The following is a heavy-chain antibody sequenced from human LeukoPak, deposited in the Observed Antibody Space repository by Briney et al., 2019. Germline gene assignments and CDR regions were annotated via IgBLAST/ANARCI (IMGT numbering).Heavy chain of an antibody. V-gene: IGHV1-18*01. Sequence: ASVKVSCKASGYTFTSYGISWVRQAPGQGLDWMGWISVYSGNTNYAQKLQGRVTMTTDTSTSTAYMELRSLRSDGTAVYYCARGRCSSSYSNWFDPWGQGTLVSVCS. CDR2: ISVYSGNT. D-gene: IGHD6-13*01. CDR3: ARGRCSSSYSNWFDP. CDR1: GYTFTSYG. J-gene: IGHJ5*02.